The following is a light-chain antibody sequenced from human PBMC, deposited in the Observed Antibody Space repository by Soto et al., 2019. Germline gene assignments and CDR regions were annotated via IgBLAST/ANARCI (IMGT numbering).Light chain of an antibody. CDR1: QSVLYSSNNKNY. J-gene: IGKJ2*01. Sequence: DIVMTQSPDSLAVSLGERATINCKSSQSVLYSSNNKNYLAWYQQRPGQPPKLLIYLASTRESGVPDRFSGSGAGTDFTLTINSLQAEDVAVYYCQQYESTPPTFGQGTKLEIK. CDR3: QQYESTPPT. V-gene: IGKV4-1*01. CDR2: LAS.